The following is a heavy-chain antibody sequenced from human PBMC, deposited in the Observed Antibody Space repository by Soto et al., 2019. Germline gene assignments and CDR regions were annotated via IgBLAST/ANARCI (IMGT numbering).Heavy chain of an antibody. CDR1: GYGFTSYW. D-gene: IGHD6-13*01. V-gene: IGHV5-51*01. CDR3: ARHGQQLEGVYYGMDV. CDR2: IYPGDSDT. Sequence: GASLKISCKGSGYGFTSYWIGWVRQMPGKGLEWMGIIYPGDSDTRYSPSFQGQVTISADKSISTAYLQWSSLKASDTAMYYCARHGQQLEGVYYGMDVWGQGTTVTVSS. J-gene: IGHJ6*02.